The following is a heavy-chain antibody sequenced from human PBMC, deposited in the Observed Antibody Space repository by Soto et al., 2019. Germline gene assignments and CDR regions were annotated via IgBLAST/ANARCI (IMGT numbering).Heavy chain of an antibody. D-gene: IGHD6-6*01. Sequence: EVQLVESGGGLVQPGRSLRLSCAVSGFTFDDYAMHWVRQAPGKGLEWVSGLSWNGDYTGYADSVKGRFTISRDNTKNSLYLQMTSLRAEDTALYYCAKGTRSSYYYWMDVWGQGTTVTVSS. CDR3: AKGTRSSYYYWMDV. CDR2: LSWNGDYT. J-gene: IGHJ6*02. V-gene: IGHV3-9*01. CDR1: GFTFDDYA.